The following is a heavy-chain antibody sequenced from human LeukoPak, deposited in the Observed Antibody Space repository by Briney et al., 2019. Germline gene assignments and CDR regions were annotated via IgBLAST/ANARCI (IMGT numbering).Heavy chain of an antibody. V-gene: IGHV4-31*03. CDR3: ARGGSYFGSGSYCIDY. Sequence: SQTLSLTCTVSGASISTAGYYWTWIRQPPGEGLEWVGYVYYTGAIDYNPSLKSRLTISLDTSKNQFSLKLSSVTAADTAVYYCARGGSYFGSGSYCIDYWGQGTLVTVSS. CDR1: GASISTAGYY. CDR2: VYYTGAI. D-gene: IGHD3-10*01. J-gene: IGHJ4*02.